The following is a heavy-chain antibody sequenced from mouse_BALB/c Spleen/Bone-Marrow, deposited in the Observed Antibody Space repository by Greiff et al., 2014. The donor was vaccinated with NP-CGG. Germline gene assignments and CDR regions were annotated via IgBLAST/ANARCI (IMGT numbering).Heavy chain of an antibody. Sequence: EVQLQQSGGGLVKPGGSLKLSCAASGFTFSDYYMYWVRQTPEKRLEWVATISDGGSYTYYLDSVKGRFTISRDNAKNNLYLQMSSLKSEDTAMYYCAREGDGAYWGQGTLVTVSA. CDR2: ISDGGSYT. J-gene: IGHJ3*01. CDR3: AREGDGAY. V-gene: IGHV5-4*02. D-gene: IGHD3-3*01. CDR1: GFTFSDYY.